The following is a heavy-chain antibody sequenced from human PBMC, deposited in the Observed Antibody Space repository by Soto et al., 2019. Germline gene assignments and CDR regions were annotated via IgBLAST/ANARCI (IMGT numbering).Heavy chain of an antibody. Sequence: QVHLVQSGAEVKKPGSSVTVSCKASGGTFSTLIINWVRQAPGQGLEWMGRIIPVLDISNYAQKFQGRVTITADKSMTTAYMEVSSLRSEDTAIYYCAVYCGRGSCRTDSWGQGTLVIVSS. V-gene: IGHV1-69*02. J-gene: IGHJ4*02. CDR1: GGTFSTLI. CDR2: IIPVLDIS. D-gene: IGHD3-10*02. CDR3: AVYCGRGSCRTDS.